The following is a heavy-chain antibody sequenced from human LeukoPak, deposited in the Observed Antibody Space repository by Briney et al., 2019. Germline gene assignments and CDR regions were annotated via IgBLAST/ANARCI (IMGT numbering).Heavy chain of an antibody. CDR1: GFTFTSYW. D-gene: IGHD6-6*01. Sequence: PGGSLRLSCAASGFTFTSYWMHWVCQAPGKGLVWVSRINSDGSSTSYADSVKGRFTISRDNAKNTLYLQMNSLRAGDTAVYYCARVVRPYGAEYFQHWGQGTLVTVSS. CDR2: INSDGSST. J-gene: IGHJ1*01. V-gene: IGHV3-74*01. CDR3: ARVVRPYGAEYFQH.